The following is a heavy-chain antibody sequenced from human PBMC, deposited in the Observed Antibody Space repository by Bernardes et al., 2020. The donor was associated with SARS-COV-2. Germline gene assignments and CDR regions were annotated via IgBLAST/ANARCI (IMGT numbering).Heavy chain of an antibody. Sequence: GGSMRLSCAASGFTVSSNYMTWVRQAPGKGLEWVSVIYSGGSKYYTDSVKGRFTISRDNSKNILFLQMNDLRAEDTAIYYCATSHCSSATCFYYYGLDVWGQGTTVTVSS. CDR3: ATSHCSSATCFYYYGLDV. CDR1: GFTVSSNY. CDR2: IYSGGSK. J-gene: IGHJ6*02. D-gene: IGHD2-2*01. V-gene: IGHV3-53*01.